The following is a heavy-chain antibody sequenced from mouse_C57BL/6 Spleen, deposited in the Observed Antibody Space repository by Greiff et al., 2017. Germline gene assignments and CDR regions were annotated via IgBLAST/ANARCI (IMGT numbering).Heavy chain of an antibody. V-gene: IGHV5-4*03. J-gene: IGHJ1*03. Sequence: EVKLMESGGGLVKPGGSLKLSCAASGFTFSSYAMSWVRQTPEKRLEWVATISDGGSYTYYPDNVKGRFTISRDNAKNNLYLQMSHLKSADTAMYYCARRRTTVRDFDVWGTGTTVTVSS. CDR2: ISDGGSYT. D-gene: IGHD1-1*01. CDR1: GFTFSSYA. CDR3: ARRRTTVRDFDV.